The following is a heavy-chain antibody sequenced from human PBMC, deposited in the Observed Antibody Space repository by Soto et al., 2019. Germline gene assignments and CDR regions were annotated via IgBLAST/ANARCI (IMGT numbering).Heavy chain of an antibody. J-gene: IGHJ4*02. Sequence: KAXETLSLTCTVAGCSISSGDYYWSWIRQPPGKGLEWIGYIYYSGSTYYNPSLKSRVTISVDTSKNQFSLKLSSVTAADTAVYYCARVRVDYYDSSGYYLFDYWGQGNLVTVSS. V-gene: IGHV4-30-4*01. CDR3: ARVRVDYYDSSGYYLFDY. CDR2: IYYSGST. D-gene: IGHD3-22*01. CDR1: GCSISSGDYY.